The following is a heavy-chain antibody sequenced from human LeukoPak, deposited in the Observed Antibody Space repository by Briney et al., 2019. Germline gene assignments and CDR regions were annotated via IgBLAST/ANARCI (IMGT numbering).Heavy chain of an antibody. CDR3: ARGRHSGRYCSSTSCGHNWFDP. Sequence: SETLSLTCAVYGGSFSGYYWSWIRQPPGKGLEWIGEINHSGSTNYNPSLKSRVTISVDTSKNQFSLKLSSVTAADTAVYYCARGRHSGRYCSSTSCGHNWFDPWGQGTLVTVSS. CDR1: GGSFSGYY. CDR2: INHSGST. V-gene: IGHV4-34*01. D-gene: IGHD2-2*01. J-gene: IGHJ5*02.